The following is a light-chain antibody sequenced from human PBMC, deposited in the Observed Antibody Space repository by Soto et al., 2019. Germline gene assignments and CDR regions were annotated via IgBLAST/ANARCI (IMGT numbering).Light chain of an antibody. J-gene: IGLJ2*01. Sequence: QSALTQPASVSGSPGQSITISCTGTSSDVGTYKFVSWYQQHPGKAPKLMIYEGIKRPSGVSNRFSGSRSGKTASLTISGLQAEDEADYYCCSYAGSDTCAILFGGGTKLTVL. CDR1: SSDVGTYKF. V-gene: IGLV2-23*01. CDR2: EGI. CDR3: CSYAGSDTCAIL.